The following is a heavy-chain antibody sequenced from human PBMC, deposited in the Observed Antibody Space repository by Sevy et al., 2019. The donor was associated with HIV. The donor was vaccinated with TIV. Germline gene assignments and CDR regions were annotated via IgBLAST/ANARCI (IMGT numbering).Heavy chain of an antibody. CDR3: ARVWGFCSGGSCYYYYGMDV. CDR1: GYTFTSYD. D-gene: IGHD2-15*01. Sequence: ASVKVSCKASGYTFTSYDINWVRQATGQGLEWMGWMNPNGGNTGYAQKFQGRVTMTRNTSISTAYMELSSLRSEDTAVYYCARVWGFCSGGSCYYYYGMDVWGQGTTVTVSS. J-gene: IGHJ6*02. V-gene: IGHV1-8*01. CDR2: MNPNGGNT.